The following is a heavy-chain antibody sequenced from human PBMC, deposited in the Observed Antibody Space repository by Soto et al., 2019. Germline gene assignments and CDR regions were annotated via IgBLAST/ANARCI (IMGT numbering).Heavy chain of an antibody. J-gene: IGHJ5*02. CDR3: ARDRDYGDYSNWFDP. CDR2: INPNSGGT. V-gene: IGHV1-2*04. Sequence: ASVKVSCKASGYTFTGYYMHWVRQAPGQGLEWMGWINPNSGGTNYAQKFQGWVTMTRDTSISTAYMELSRLRPDDTAVYYCARDRDYGDYSNWFDPWGQGTLVTVSS. CDR1: GYTFTGYY. D-gene: IGHD4-17*01.